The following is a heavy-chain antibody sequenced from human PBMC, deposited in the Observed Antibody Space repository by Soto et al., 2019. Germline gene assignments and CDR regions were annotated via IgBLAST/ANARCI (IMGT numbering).Heavy chain of an antibody. CDR1: GYTFSTYD. D-gene: IGHD3-10*01. Sequence: ASVKVSCKTSGYTFSTYDINWVRQAPGQGLEWMGWMNPNSGDTGYAQKFLGRLTMTRDSSIRTVYMELSSLSSEDAAVYYCARVNYYGSGSYQDFFYFYALDVWGQGTTVTVSS. V-gene: IGHV1-8*01. CDR3: ARVNYYGSGSYQDFFYFYALDV. CDR2: MNPNSGDT. J-gene: IGHJ6*02.